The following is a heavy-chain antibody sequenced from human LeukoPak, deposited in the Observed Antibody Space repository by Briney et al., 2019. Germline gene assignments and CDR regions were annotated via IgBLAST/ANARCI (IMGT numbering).Heavy chain of an antibody. V-gene: IGHV4-39*07. D-gene: IGHD6-13*01. CDR1: GGSISSSSYY. CDR2: IYYSGST. Sequence: PSETLSLTCTVSGGSISSSSYYWGWIRQPPGKGLEWIGSIYYSGSTYYNPSLRSRVTISIDTSKNQFSLKLSSVTAADTAVYNCARDRQQLVRGVYFDYWGQGTLVTVSS. J-gene: IGHJ4*02. CDR3: ARDRQQLVRGVYFDY.